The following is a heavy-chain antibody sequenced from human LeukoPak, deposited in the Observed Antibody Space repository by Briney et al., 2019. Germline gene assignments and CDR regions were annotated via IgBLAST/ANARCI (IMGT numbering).Heavy chain of an antibody. CDR1: GFTFGDYA. Sequence: GGSLRLSCTASGFTFGDYAMSWVRQAPGKGLEWVGFIRSKAYGGTTECAASVKGRFTISRDDSKSIAYLQMNSLKTEDTAVYYCTSLTYYYDSSGYPRPPYWGQGTLVTVSS. CDR2: IRSKAYGGTT. CDR3: TSLTYYYDSSGYPRPPY. V-gene: IGHV3-49*04. J-gene: IGHJ4*02. D-gene: IGHD3-22*01.